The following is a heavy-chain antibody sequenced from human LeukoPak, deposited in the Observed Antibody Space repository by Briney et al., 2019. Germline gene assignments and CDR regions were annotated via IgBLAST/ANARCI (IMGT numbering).Heavy chain of an antibody. Sequence: SEALSLTCTVSGGSISSYYWSWIRQPPGKGLEWIGYIYYSGSTNYNPSLKSRVTISVDTSKNQFSLKLSSVTAADTAVYYCARVRYSSSWYFYYWGQGTLVTVSS. D-gene: IGHD6-13*01. V-gene: IGHV4-59*12. J-gene: IGHJ4*02. CDR1: GGSISSYY. CDR3: ARVRYSSSWYFYY. CDR2: IYYSGST.